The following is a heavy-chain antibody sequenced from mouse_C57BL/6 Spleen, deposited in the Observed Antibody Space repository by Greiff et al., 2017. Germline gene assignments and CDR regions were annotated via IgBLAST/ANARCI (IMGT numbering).Heavy chain of an antibody. CDR2: ISYDGSN. CDR3: ASGDDGYPLAMDY. J-gene: IGHJ4*01. D-gene: IGHD2-3*01. CDR1: GYSITSGYY. Sequence: EVKLQESGPGLVKPSQSLSLTCSVTGYSITSGYYWNWIRQFPGNKLEWMGYISYDGSNNYNPSLKNRISITRDTSKNQFFLKLNSVTTEDTATYYCASGDDGYPLAMDYWGQGTSVTVSS. V-gene: IGHV3-6*01.